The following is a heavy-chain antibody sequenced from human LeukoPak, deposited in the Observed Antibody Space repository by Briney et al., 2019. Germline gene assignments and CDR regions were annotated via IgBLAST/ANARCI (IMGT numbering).Heavy chain of an antibody. CDR1: GFTFSSYA. V-gene: IGHV3-23*01. CDR3: AKDRSSKHYYYYYYMYV. Sequence: PGGSLRLSCAASGFTFSSYAMSWVRQAPGKGQEWGSAISGSGGSTYYADSVKGRFTISRDNSKTTLYLQMHSMRAEATVVYYCAKDRSSKHYYYYYYMYVWGKGTTVTVSS. CDR2: ISGSGGST. J-gene: IGHJ6*03. D-gene: IGHD2-2*01.